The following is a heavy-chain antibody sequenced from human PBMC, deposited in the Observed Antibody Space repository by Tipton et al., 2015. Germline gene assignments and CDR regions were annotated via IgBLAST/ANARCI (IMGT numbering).Heavy chain of an antibody. D-gene: IGHD1-26*01. J-gene: IGHJ4*02. CDR3: ARDGTFVGATTFDY. Sequence: GSLRLSCAASGFTFSSYTMNWVRQAPGKGLEWVSSISSSSSYTYYADSLKGRFTISRDNAKNSLYLHISSLRVEDTAVYYCARDGTFVGATTFDYWGQGTPVTVSS. CDR2: ISSSSSYT. V-gene: IGHV3-21*01. CDR1: GFTFSSYT.